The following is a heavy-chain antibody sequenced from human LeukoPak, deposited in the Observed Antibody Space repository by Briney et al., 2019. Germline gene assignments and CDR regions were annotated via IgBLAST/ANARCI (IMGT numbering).Heavy chain of an antibody. V-gene: IGHV3-30*03. D-gene: IGHD5-18*01. Sequence: GGSLRLSCAASGFTLSRHGMHWVRQAPGRGLEWLAVVSDNGGLKYYSDSVKGRFTISRDNSKSTLNLQMNRLRAEDTAVYYCARGREGYSYEFDYWGQGTLVTVSS. CDR1: GFTLSRHG. CDR2: VSDNGGLK. CDR3: ARGREGYSYEFDY. J-gene: IGHJ4*02.